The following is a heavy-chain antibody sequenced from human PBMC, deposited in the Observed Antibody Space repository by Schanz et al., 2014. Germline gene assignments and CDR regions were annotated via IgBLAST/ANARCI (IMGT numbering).Heavy chain of an antibody. CDR3: ARDRDQWDGNYLDY. J-gene: IGHJ4*02. CDR1: GYTFTRSG. D-gene: IGHD1-26*01. Sequence: QVQLVQSGGEVKTPGASVKVSCKASGYTFTRSGISWVRQAPGQGLEWMGWISGSDGNTNFAQKFQGRVTMTTDTSTSTVYMELRSLTSDDSAVYYCARDRDQWDGNYLDYWGQGTLVTVSS. CDR2: ISGSDGNT. V-gene: IGHV1-18*01.